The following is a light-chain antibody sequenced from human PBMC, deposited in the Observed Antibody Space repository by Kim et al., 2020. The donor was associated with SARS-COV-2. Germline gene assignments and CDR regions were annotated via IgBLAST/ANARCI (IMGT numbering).Light chain of an antibody. CDR3: QQSYSSPYT. CDR2: AAS. V-gene: IGKV1-39*01. Sequence: DIQMTQSPSSLSASVGDRVTITCRASQSISSYLNWYQQKPGKAPELLIYAASSLHSGVPSRFSGSGSGTDFTLTISSLQPEDFATYSCQQSYSSPYTFGQGTKLEI. CDR1: QSISSY. J-gene: IGKJ2*01.